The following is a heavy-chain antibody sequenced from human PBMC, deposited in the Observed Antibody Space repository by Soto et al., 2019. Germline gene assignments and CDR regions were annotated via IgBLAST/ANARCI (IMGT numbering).Heavy chain of an antibody. V-gene: IGHV3-48*01. CDR3: ARDGGYYDSSGYYYNYYYGMDV. CDR1: GFTFSSYS. J-gene: IGHJ6*02. D-gene: IGHD3-22*01. Sequence: PGGSLRLSCAASGFTFSSYSMNWVRQAPGKGLEWVSYISSSSSTIYYADSVKGRFTISRDNAKNSLYLQMNSLRAEDTAVYYCARDGGYYDSSGYYYNYYYGMDVWGQGTTVTV. CDR2: ISSSSSTI.